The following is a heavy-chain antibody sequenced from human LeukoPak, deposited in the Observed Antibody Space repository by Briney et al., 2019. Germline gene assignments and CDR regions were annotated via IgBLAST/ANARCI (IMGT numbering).Heavy chain of an antibody. J-gene: IGHJ4*02. V-gene: IGHV4-39*07. D-gene: IGHD6-19*01. Sequence: SETLSLTCTVSGGSISSGGYYWGWISQPPGKALEWIGSIYYSGNTYDSPSLKSRVTTSVDTSKNQFSLKLSSVTAADTAMYYCARTVAGKLVFDDWGQGALVTVS. CDR2: IYYSGNT. CDR1: GGSISSGGYY. CDR3: ARTVAGKLVFDD.